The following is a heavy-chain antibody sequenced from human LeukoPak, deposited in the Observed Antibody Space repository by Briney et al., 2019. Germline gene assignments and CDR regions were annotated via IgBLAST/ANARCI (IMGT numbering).Heavy chain of an antibody. D-gene: IGHD3-16*01. CDR3: ARAGLGIHYYMDV. CDR1: GYTFIDYY. Sequence: ASVKVSCKASGYTFIDYYTHWVRQAPGQGLEWMGWINPNNGGTNYAQKFQGRVTMTRDTSISTAYVELSRLSSDDTAVYYCARAGLGIHYYMDVWGKGTTVTVSS. V-gene: IGHV1-2*02. J-gene: IGHJ6*03. CDR2: INPNNGGT.